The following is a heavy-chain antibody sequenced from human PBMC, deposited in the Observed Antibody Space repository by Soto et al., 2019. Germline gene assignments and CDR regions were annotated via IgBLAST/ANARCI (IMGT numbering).Heavy chain of an antibody. CDR3: ARDLKGSGWYRNNWFDP. V-gene: IGHV4-59*01. CDR2: IYYSGST. Sequence: SETLSLTCTVSGGSISSYYWSWIRQPPGKGLEWIGYIYYSGSTNYNPSLKSRVTISVDTSKNQFSLKLSSVTAADTAAYYCARDLKGSGWYRNNWFDPWGQGTLVTVSS. CDR1: GGSISSYY. J-gene: IGHJ5*02. D-gene: IGHD6-19*01.